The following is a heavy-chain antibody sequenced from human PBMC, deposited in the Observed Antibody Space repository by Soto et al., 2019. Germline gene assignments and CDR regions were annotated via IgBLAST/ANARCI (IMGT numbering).Heavy chain of an antibody. Sequence: EVQLVESGGGLVQPGGSLRLSCAASGFTFRSYWMQWVRQAPGKGLVWVSWINSDGSSTSYADSVQGRFTISRDNAKNSLARQRTSLRAEDTAVHYFARGGGSLNVASWGQGTLVTVSS. J-gene: IGHJ4*02. V-gene: IGHV3-74*01. CDR1: GFTFRSYW. CDR3: ARGGGSLNVAS. D-gene: IGHD2-15*01. CDR2: INSDGSST.